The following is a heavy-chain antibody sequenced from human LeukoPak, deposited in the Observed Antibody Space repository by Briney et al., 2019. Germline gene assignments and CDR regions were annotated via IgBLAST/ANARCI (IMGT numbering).Heavy chain of an antibody. CDR3: AKDLYEGIAVAAAYFDY. V-gene: IGHV3-23*01. CDR2: ISNSDGNT. D-gene: IGHD6-19*01. CDR1: GFTFSSYA. Sequence: GGSLRLSCIASGFTFSSYAMSWVRQAPGKGLEWASTISNSDGNTYYADSVKGRFTISRDNSKNTLYLQMNSLRAEDTAVYYCAKDLYEGIAVAAAYFDYWGQGTLVTVSS. J-gene: IGHJ4*02.